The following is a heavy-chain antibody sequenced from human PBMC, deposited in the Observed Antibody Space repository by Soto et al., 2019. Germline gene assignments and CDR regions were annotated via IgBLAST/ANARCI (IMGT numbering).Heavy chain of an antibody. V-gene: IGHV3-23*01. D-gene: IGHD2-15*01. Sequence: PGGSLRLSCAASGFTFSSYAMSWVRQAPGKGLEWVSAISGSGGSTYYADSVKGRFTISRDNSKNTLYLQMNSLRAEDTAVYYCAKDPVNCSGGSCYYYYGMDVWGQGTTVTVSS. J-gene: IGHJ6*02. CDR2: ISGSGGST. CDR1: GFTFSSYA. CDR3: AKDPVNCSGGSCYYYYGMDV.